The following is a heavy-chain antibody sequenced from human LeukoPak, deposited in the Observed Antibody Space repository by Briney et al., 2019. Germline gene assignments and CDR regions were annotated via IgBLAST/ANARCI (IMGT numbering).Heavy chain of an antibody. CDR3: AVGATTLWYFDL. J-gene: IGHJ2*01. Sequence: SETLSLTCTVSRDSISNYYWNWIRQPPGKGLEWVGYISYNGGTKYNPPLQSRVTISMDTSNNQFSLKLSSVTAADTAVYYCAVGATTLWYFDLWGRGTLATVSS. V-gene: IGHV4-59*08. CDR2: ISYNGGT. CDR1: RDSISNYY. D-gene: IGHD1-26*01.